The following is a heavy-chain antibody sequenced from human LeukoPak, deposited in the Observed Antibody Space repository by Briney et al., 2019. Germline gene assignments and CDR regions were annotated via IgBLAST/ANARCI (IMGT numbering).Heavy chain of an antibody. D-gene: IGHD5-18*01. CDR3: ARRIDSYGQHYFDY. Sequence: GASVKVSCKASGGTFSSYAISWVRQAPGQGLEWMGGIIPIFGTANYAQKFQGRVTITADESTSTAYMELSSLRSEDTAVYYCARRIDSYGQHYFDYWGQGTLVTVSS. J-gene: IGHJ4*02. CDR1: GGTFSSYA. CDR2: IIPIFGTA. V-gene: IGHV1-69*13.